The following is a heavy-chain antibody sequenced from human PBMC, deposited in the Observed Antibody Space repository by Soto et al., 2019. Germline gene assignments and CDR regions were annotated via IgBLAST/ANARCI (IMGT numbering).Heavy chain of an antibody. D-gene: IGHD3-10*01. Sequence: EVQLVESGGGLVQPGGSLRLSCVASGIPVSSNYMTWVRQAPGKGLEWVSVLHSGGDTYYANSVKGRFTISRHDSTNTLYLQLNSLTPEDTAVYCWARDGPYYYASRMDVWGQGTTVTVSS. CDR2: LHSGGDT. J-gene: IGHJ6*02. CDR3: ARDGPYYYASRMDV. V-gene: IGHV3-53*04. CDR1: GIPVSSNY.